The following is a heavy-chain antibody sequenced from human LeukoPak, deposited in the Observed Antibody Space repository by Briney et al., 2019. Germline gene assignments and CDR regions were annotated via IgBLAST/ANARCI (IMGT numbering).Heavy chain of an antibody. CDR3: AKEVIAPIMGAFDI. V-gene: IGHV3-30*02. J-gene: IGHJ3*02. D-gene: IGHD3-16*01. CDR2: IRYDGSNK. Sequence: GGSLRLSCAASGFTFSSYGMHWVRQAPGKGLEWVAFIRYDGSNKYYADSVKGRFTISRDNSKNTLYLQMNSLRAEDTAVYYCAKEVIAPIMGAFDIWGQGTMVTVSP. CDR1: GFTFSSYG.